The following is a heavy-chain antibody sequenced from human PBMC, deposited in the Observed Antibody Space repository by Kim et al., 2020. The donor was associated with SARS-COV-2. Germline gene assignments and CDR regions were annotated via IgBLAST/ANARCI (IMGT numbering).Heavy chain of an antibody. CDR1: GYTFTSCA. Sequence: ASVKVSCKASGYTFTSCAMNWVRQAPGQGLEWMGWITTNTGKPTYAQGFTGRFVFSLDTSVNTAYLHITSLKAEDTAVYYCAPSNTWTLEYCGQGTLVTV. D-gene: IGHD1-1*01. CDR3: APSNTWTLEY. J-gene: IGHJ4*02. V-gene: IGHV7-4-1*02. CDR2: ITTNTGKP.